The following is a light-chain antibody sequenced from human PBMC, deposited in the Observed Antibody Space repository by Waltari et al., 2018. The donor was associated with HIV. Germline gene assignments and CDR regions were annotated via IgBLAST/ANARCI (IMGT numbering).Light chain of an antibody. CDR2: GAS. Sequence: ERVMTQSPTTLSVSPGERATLSCRASQSVDSDLAWYQQKPCQPPRLLIAGASTRATGIPARFSGSGSGIEFTLTINSLQSEDFAIYYCQQYNNWPYTFGQGTRLDIK. V-gene: IGKV3-15*01. CDR1: QSVDSD. CDR3: QQYNNWPYT. J-gene: IGKJ2*01.